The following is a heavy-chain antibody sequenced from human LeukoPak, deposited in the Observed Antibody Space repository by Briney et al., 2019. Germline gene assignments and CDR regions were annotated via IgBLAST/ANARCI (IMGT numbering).Heavy chain of an antibody. CDR3: ARDRGRFGELFHWFDP. CDR1: GYTFTGHY. D-gene: IGHD3-10*01. CDR2: INPNSGGT. V-gene: IGHV1-2*02. Sequence: ASVKVSCKASGYTFTGHYMHWVRQAPGQGLEWMGWINPNSGGTNYAQKFRGRVTVTRDTSISTAYMELSRLRSDDTAVYYCARDRGRFGELFHWFDPWGQGTLVTVSS. J-gene: IGHJ5*02.